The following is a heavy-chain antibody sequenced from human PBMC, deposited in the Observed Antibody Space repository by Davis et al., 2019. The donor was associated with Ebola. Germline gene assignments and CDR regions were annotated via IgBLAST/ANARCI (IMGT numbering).Heavy chain of an antibody. CDR3: MRRSGSYKREGFWFDP. CDR2: IYPGDSDT. V-gene: IGHV5-51*01. Sequence: GESLKISCKGSGYSFTSYWIAWVRQMPGKGLEWMGIIYPGDSDTRYSPSFQGHVSIPADRSTNTASLQWSTLKASDTAIYYCMRRSGSYKREGFWFDPWGQGTLVTVDS. D-gene: IGHD1-26*01. CDR1: GYSFTSYW. J-gene: IGHJ5*02.